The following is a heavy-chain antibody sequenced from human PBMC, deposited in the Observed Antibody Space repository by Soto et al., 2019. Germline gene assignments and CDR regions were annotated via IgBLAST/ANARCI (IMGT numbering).Heavy chain of an antibody. D-gene: IGHD3-16*01. J-gene: IGHJ5*01. Sequence: PGGSLRLSCAGSGFTFSTYGLHWVRQPPGKGLEWVAFVSSDGSEKYYAESVKGRFTISRDNPRNTLFLQLTSLRTEDTAVYFCAKDPIPTVNRGSRFDSWGRGTLVTVSS. CDR1: GFTFSTYG. CDR2: VSSDGSEK. V-gene: IGHV3-30*02. CDR3: AKDPIPTVNRGSRFDS.